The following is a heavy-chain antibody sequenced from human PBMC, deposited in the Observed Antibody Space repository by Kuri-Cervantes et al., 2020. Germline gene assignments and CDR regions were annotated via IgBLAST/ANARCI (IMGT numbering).Heavy chain of an antibody. J-gene: IGHJ3*02. Sequence: SGPTLVQPPQTLRLSCTFSGFSLATSGGGVGWVRRPPGTALEWLALIYWNDDKRYSPSLKSGLTITKGTSKNQVVLTMTNMDPVDTATYYCAHRHTEGEAAGTDDAFDIWGQGTMVTVSS. D-gene: IGHD6-13*01. CDR1: GFSLATSGGG. V-gene: IGHV2-5*01. CDR2: IYWNDDK. CDR3: AHRHTEGEAAGTDDAFDI.